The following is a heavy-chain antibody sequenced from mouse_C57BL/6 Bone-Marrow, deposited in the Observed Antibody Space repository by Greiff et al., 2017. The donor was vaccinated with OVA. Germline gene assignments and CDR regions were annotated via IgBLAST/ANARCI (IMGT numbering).Heavy chain of an antibody. CDR2: ISDGGSYT. V-gene: IGHV5-4*01. CDR3: AREGLPPFAY. J-gene: IGHJ3*01. Sequence: EVMLVESGGGLVKPGGSLKLSCAASGFTFSSYAMSWVRQTPEKRLEWVATISDGGSYTYYPDNVKGRFTISRDNAKNNLYLQMSHLKSEDTAMYYCAREGLPPFAYWGQGTLVTVSA. CDR1: GFTFSSYA. D-gene: IGHD3-3*01.